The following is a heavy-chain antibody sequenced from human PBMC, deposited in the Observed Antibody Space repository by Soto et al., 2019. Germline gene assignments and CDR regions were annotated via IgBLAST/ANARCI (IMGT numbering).Heavy chain of an antibody. CDR1: GGSFSAYS. V-gene: IGHV4-34*01. CDR3: ARTRFDYWSHIYYGMDV. CDR2: ITHGGST. J-gene: IGHJ6*02. D-gene: IGHD3-3*01. Sequence: SETLALTCAVYGGSFSAYSWTWLRQSPGKGLEWIGEITHGGSTDYNPAPKSRLVMSVDTSKNQFSLRVTSVTAADAAVYFCARTRFDYWSHIYYGMDVWGQGITVTVSS.